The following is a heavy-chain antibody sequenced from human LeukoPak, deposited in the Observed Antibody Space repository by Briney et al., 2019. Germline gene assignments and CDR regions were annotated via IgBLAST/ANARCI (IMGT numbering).Heavy chain of an antibody. Sequence: SETLSLTCAVYGGSITGYYWSWIRQTPGRGLEWVGEIHYTGATSYNPSLKSRATISTDTSKNQFSLRLSSVTAADTAVYYCARGNILTGYCFDFWGQGALVTVPS. CDR2: IHYTGAT. CDR3: ARGNILTGYCFDF. J-gene: IGHJ4*02. CDR1: GGSITGYY. V-gene: IGHV4-34*01. D-gene: IGHD3-9*01.